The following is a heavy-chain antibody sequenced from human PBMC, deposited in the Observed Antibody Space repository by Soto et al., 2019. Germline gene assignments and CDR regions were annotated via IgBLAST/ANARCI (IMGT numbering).Heavy chain of an antibody. Sequence: LRLSCAASGFTFSNAWMSWVRQAPGKGLEWVGRIKSKTDGGTTDYAAPVKGRFTISRDDSKNTLYLQMNSLKTEDTAVYYCTTKPYRGLYGMDVWGQGTTVTVSS. V-gene: IGHV3-15*01. CDR3: TTKPYRGLYGMDV. CDR1: GFTFSNAW. D-gene: IGHD3-16*02. J-gene: IGHJ6*02. CDR2: IKSKTDGGTT.